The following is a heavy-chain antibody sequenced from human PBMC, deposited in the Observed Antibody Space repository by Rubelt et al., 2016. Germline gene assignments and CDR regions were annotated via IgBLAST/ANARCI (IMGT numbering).Heavy chain of an antibody. CDR2: ISSSGDYT. J-gene: IGHJ3*02. V-gene: IGHV3-11*05. CDR3: ARVIGWNSRDAFDI. Sequence: GLECVSYISSSGDYTNYADSVKGRFTISRDNAQNSLYLQMNSLRAEDTAVYYCARVIGWNSRDAFDIWGQGTLVTVSS. D-gene: IGHD1-1*01.